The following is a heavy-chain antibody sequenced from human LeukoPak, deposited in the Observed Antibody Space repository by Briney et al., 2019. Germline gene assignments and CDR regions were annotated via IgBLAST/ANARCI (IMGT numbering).Heavy chain of an antibody. CDR2: INHSGST. V-gene: IGHV4-34*01. Sequence: SETLSLTCAVYGGSFSGYYWSWIRQPPGKGLEWIGEINHSGSTNYNPSLKSRVTISVDTSKNQFSLKLSSVNAADTAVYYCARAKGAAGFRYFDYWGQGTLVTVSS. CDR3: ARAKGAAGFRYFDY. D-gene: IGHD6-13*01. J-gene: IGHJ4*02. CDR1: GGSFSGYY.